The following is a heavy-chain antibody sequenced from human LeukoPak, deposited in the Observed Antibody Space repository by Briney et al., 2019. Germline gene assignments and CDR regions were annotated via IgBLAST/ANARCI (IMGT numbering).Heavy chain of an antibody. D-gene: IGHD6-6*01. Sequence: PSETLSLTCTVSGGSLSSYYWSWIRKPPGKGLEWIGYIYYRGSTSYNPSLRSRVTISVDTSKNQFSLKLSSVTAADTAVYYCARCIGSSSFARWFDPWGQGTLVTVSS. J-gene: IGHJ5*02. CDR3: ARCIGSSSFARWFDP. CDR1: GGSLSSYY. V-gene: IGHV4-59*01. CDR2: IYYRGST.